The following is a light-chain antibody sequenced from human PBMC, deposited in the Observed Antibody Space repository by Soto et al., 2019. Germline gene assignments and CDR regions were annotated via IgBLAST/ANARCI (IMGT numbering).Light chain of an antibody. CDR1: QSISSSY. J-gene: IGKJ4*01. CDR2: GAS. V-gene: IGKV3-20*01. Sequence: EIVLTQSPGTLSLSPGERATLSCRASQSISSSYLAWYQQKPGQAPRLLIYGASIRATGIPDRFSGSGSGPDFTLTISRLEPEHFAGYYCQQYGSSPPLTFGGGTKVEIK. CDR3: QQYGSSPPLT.